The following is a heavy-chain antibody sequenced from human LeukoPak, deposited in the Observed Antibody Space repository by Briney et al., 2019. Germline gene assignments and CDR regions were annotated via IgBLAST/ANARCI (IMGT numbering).Heavy chain of an antibody. Sequence: GSSVKVSCKASVGTFSSYAISWVLQSPGQGLEWMGWISAYNGNTNYAQKLQGRVTMTTDTSTSTAYMELRSLRSDDTAVYYCAREVWFGELSERTRDYWGQGTLVTVSS. CDR1: VGTFSSYA. CDR2: ISAYNGNT. J-gene: IGHJ4*02. V-gene: IGHV1-18*01. D-gene: IGHD3-10*01. CDR3: AREVWFGELSERTRDY.